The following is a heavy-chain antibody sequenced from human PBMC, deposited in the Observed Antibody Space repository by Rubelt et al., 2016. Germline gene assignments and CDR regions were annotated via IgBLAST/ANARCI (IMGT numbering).Heavy chain of an antibody. CDR2: ISSSGSTI. Sequence: GKGLEWVSYISSSGSTIYYADSVKGRFTISRDNAKNSLYLQMNSLRAEDTAVYYCARDGRYCSSTSCYGWFDPWGQGTLVTVSS. V-gene: IGHV3-11*01. D-gene: IGHD2-2*01. CDR3: ARDGRYCSSTSCYGWFDP. J-gene: IGHJ5*02.